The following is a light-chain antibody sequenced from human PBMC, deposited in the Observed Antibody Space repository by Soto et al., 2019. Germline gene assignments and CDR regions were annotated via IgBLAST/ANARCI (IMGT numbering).Light chain of an antibody. J-gene: IGLJ2*01. V-gene: IGLV2-8*01. CDR3: ISYAGSNKPA. Sequence: QSVLTQPPSASGSPGQSVAISCSGTSSDVGGYNYVSWYQQHPGKAPKLMIYDVNKRPSGVPDRFSGSKSGNTASLTVSWLQAEDEADYYCISYAGSNKPAFGGGTKLTVL. CDR2: DVN. CDR1: SSDVGGYNY.